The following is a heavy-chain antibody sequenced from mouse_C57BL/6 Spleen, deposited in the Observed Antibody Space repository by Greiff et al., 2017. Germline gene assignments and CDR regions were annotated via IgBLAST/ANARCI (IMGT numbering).Heavy chain of an antibody. CDR2: IDPANGNT. J-gene: IGHJ3*01. Sequence: EVQLQESVAELVRPGASVKLSCTASGFNIKNTYMHWVKQRPEQGLEWIGSIDPANGNTKYAPKFQGKATITADTSSNTAYLQLSSLTSEDTAIYYCAREDYGSSSWFAYWGQGTLVTVSA. CDR3: AREDYGSSSWFAY. V-gene: IGHV14-3*01. D-gene: IGHD1-1*01. CDR1: GFNIKNTY.